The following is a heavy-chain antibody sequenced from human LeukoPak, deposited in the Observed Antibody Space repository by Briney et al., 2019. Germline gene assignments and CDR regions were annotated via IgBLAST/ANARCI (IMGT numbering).Heavy chain of an antibody. Sequence: PAGGSLRLSCTDSGFTFGDYGMSWIRQAPGRGLEWVGFIRSKAYGETADYAASVKGRFTISRDDSKAIAYLQMNSLKTEDTAVYHCTRDRGAYNLYDYWGQGTLVTVSS. CDR3: TRDRGAYNLYDY. V-gene: IGHV3-49*03. J-gene: IGHJ4*02. CDR2: IRSKAYGETA. CDR1: GFTFGDYG. D-gene: IGHD1-1*01.